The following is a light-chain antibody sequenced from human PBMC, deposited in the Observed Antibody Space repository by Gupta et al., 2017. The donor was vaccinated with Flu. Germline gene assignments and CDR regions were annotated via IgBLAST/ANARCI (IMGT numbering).Light chain of an antibody. CDR2: TAS. Sequence: AIQLTQSPSSLSAPVGDRVTITCRASQDISDDLGWYQQKPGKAPKLLIYTASFLQSGVPSRFSANGSGTDFTLTIGSLQPEDFATYYCLQDHNYPQTFGQGTKVEI. CDR1: QDISDD. CDR3: LQDHNYPQT. J-gene: IGKJ1*01. V-gene: IGKV1-6*01.